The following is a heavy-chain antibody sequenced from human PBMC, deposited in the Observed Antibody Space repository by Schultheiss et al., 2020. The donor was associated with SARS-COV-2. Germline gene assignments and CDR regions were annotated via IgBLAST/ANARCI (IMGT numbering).Heavy chain of an antibody. Sequence: GGSLRLSCAASGFTVSSNYMSWVRQAPGKGLEWVSAISDTTYYADSVRGRFTISRDNSKNTLYLQMNSLRAEDTAVYYCAKGAGWRNYYYYYGMDVWGQGTTVTVSS. J-gene: IGHJ6*02. CDR1: GFTVSSNY. CDR3: AKGAGWRNYYYYYGMDV. D-gene: IGHD6-19*01. V-gene: IGHV3-53*01. CDR2: ISDTT.